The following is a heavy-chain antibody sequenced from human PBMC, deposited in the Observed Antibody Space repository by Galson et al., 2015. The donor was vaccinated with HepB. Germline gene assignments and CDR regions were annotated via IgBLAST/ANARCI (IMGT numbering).Heavy chain of an antibody. CDR2: TRNRAMSYTT. Sequence: SLRLSCAASGFTFSDHYMDWVRQAPGKGLEWVGRTRNRAMSYTTEYAASVKGRFIVSRDDSKNSLYLQMNSLTAEDTAVYYCVKNSGIFGNWGQGALVTVSS. J-gene: IGHJ4*02. CDR1: GFTFSDHY. D-gene: IGHD2/OR15-2a*01. CDR3: VKNSGIFGN. V-gene: IGHV3-72*01.